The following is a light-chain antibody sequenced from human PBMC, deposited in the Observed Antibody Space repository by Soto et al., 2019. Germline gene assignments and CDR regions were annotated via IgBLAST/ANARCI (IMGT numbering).Light chain of an antibody. CDR3: AAWDDSLSGWV. J-gene: IGLJ3*02. CDR2: SNN. CDR1: SSHIGSNY. V-gene: IGLV1-47*02. Sequence: QSVLTQPPSASGTPGQRVTISCSGSSSHIGSNYVYWYQQLPGTAPKLLIYSNNQRPSGVPDRFSGSKSGTSASLAISGLRSEDEADYYCAAWDDSLSGWVFGGGTKVTVL.